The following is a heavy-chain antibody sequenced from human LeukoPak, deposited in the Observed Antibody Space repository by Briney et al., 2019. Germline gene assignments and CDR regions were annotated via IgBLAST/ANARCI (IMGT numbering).Heavy chain of an antibody. Sequence: GGSLRLSCAASGFTFSSYSMNWVRQAPGKGLEWVSYISSSSSTIYYADSVKGRFTISRDNSKNTLYLQMNSLRAEDTAVYYCARDPALANTPHFDYWGQGTLVTVSS. V-gene: IGHV3-48*01. CDR1: GFTFSSYS. J-gene: IGHJ4*02. CDR2: ISSSSSTI. CDR3: ARDPALANTPHFDY.